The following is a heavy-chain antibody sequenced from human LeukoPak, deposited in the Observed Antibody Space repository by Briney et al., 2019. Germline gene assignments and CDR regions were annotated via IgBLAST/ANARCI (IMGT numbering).Heavy chain of an antibody. CDR1: GYSISSGCY. CDR2: IYHSGST. D-gene: IGHD5-24*01. Sequence: SETLSLTCIVSGYSISSGCYWGWIRQPPGKGLEWIGSIYHSGSTHYNPSLKSRVTISVDTSKNQFSLKLSSVTAADTAVYYCARGRGRDGDNLTSWGQGTLVTVSS. J-gene: IGHJ4*02. CDR3: ARGRGRDGDNLTS. V-gene: IGHV4-38-2*02.